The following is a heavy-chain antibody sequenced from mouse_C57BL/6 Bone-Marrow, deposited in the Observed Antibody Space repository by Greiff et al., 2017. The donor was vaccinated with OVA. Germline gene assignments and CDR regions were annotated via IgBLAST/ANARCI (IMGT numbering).Heavy chain of an antibody. D-gene: IGHD1-1*01. Sequence: QVQLKESGAELVKPGASVKISCKASGYAFSSYWMNWVKQRPGKGLEWIGQIYPGDGDTNYNGKFKGKATLTADKSSSTAYMQLSSLTSEDSAVYFCARTRIITSVVAGDWYFDGRGTGTTVTVSS. CDR1: GYAFSSYW. V-gene: IGHV1-80*01. CDR2: IYPGDGDT. CDR3: ARTRIITSVVAGDWYFDG. J-gene: IGHJ1*03.